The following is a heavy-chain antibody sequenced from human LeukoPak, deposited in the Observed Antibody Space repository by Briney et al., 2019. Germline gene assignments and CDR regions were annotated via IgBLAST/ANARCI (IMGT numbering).Heavy chain of an antibody. CDR2: ISTGSSII. CDR1: GFTFSSYW. V-gene: IGHV3-48*02. D-gene: IGHD3-22*01. CDR3: ARRDFYDSSGYRYFDL. J-gene: IGHJ2*01. Sequence: PGGSLRLSCAASGFTFSSYWMHWVRQAPGKGLEWVSYISTGSSIIYYADSVKGRFTISRDNAKNSLYLQMNSLRDEDTAVYYCARRDFYDSSGYRYFDLWGRGTLVTVSS.